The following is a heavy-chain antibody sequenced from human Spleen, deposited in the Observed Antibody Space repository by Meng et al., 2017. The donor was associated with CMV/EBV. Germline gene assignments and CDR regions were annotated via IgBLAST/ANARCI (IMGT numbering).Heavy chain of an antibody. CDR1: GFTFSSYA. D-gene: IGHD4-17*01. CDR3: AKNGYGVKRDYFDY. J-gene: IGHJ4*02. Sequence: GGSLRLSCAASGFTFSSYAMSWVRQAPGKGLEWVSAISGSGGSTYYADSVKGRFTISRDNSNTLYLQMNSLRAEDTAVYYCAKNGYGVKRDYFDYWGQGTLVTVSS. V-gene: IGHV3-23*01. CDR2: ISGSGGST.